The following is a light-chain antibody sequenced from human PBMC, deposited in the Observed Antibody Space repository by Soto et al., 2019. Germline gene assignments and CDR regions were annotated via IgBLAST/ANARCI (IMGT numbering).Light chain of an antibody. J-gene: IGLJ1*01. CDR3: QSHDSSLSGYV. V-gene: IGLV1-44*01. CDR2: YDN. Sequence: QAVLTQPPSASGTPGQRVTISCSGSNSNIGSNTVNWYQQLPGTAPKLLIYYDNLRPSGVPDRFSGSKSGSSASLAITGLQSEDEADYYCQSHDSSLSGYVFGTGTKLTVL. CDR1: NSNIGSNT.